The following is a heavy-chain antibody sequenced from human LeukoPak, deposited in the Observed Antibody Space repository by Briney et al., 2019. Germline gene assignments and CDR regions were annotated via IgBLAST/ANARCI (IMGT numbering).Heavy chain of an antibody. J-gene: IGHJ3*02. CDR1: GGSISSSSYY. V-gene: IGHV4-39*07. CDR3: ARMGGIRALPDAFDI. D-gene: IGHD3-16*01. CDR2: IYYSGST. Sequence: ASETLSLTCTVSGGSISSSSYYWGWIRQPPGKGLEWIGSIYYSGSTYYNPSLKSRVTISVDTSKNQFSLKLSSVTAADAAGYYGARMGGIRALPDAFDIWGKGTMVTVSS.